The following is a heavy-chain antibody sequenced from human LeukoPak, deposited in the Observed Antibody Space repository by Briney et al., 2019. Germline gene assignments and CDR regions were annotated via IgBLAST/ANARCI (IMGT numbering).Heavy chain of an antibody. CDR2: INHSGST. CDR1: GGSFSGYY. J-gene: IGHJ4*02. CDR3: ARTYDFWSGYPRYFDY. D-gene: IGHD3-3*01. Sequence: SETLSLTCAVYGGSFSGYYWSWIRQPPGKGLEWIGEINHSGSTNYNPSLKSRVTISVDTSKNQFSLKLSSVTAADTAVYYCARTYDFWSGYPRYFDYWGQGTLVTVSS. V-gene: IGHV4-34*01.